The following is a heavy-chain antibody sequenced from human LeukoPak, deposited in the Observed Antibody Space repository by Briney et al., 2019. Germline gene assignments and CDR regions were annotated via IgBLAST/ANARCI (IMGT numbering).Heavy chain of an antibody. CDR1: GFTFTNYW. J-gene: IGHJ4*02. D-gene: IGHD4-17*01. CDR3: ARDSNGDYATYFDY. CDR2: IKQDRSEK. Sequence: GGSLRLSCAASGFTFTNYWMSWVRQAPGKGLELVANIKQDRSEKYYVDSVKGRFTISRDNAKNSLYLQMNSLRAEDTAVYYCARDSNGDYATYFDYWGQGTLVTVSS. V-gene: IGHV3-7*01.